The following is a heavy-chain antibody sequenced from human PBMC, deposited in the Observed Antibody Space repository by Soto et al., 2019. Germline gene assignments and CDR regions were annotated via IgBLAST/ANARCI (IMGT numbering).Heavy chain of an antibody. V-gene: IGHV1-2*02. J-gene: IGHJ5*02. D-gene: IGHD1-1*01. CDR3: ATGTNGTTGWYHP. Sequence: QEQLVQSGTEVKKPGASVTVSCKSSGYTFTDFYLHWLRQAPGQGLEWVGWINTKTGDTKSSQKFQGRVTMSRDTSGSTAYIDLTSLTSDDTAMYYCATGTNGTTGWYHPWGQGTRVTVSS. CDR2: INTKTGDT. CDR1: GYTFTDFY.